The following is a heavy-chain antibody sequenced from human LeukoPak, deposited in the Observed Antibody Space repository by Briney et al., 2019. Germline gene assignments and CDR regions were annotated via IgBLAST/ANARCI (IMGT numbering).Heavy chain of an antibody. D-gene: IGHD6-25*01. J-gene: IGHJ6*03. CDR1: GGSTSSYY. Sequence: SETLSLTCTVSGGSTSSYYWSWIRQPAGKGLEWIGRIYTSGSTNYNPSLKSRVTMSVDTSKNQFSLKLSSVTAADTAVYYCARDSTRHAAGAYYYYYYMDVWGKGTTVTVSS. CDR3: ARDSTRHAAGAYYYYYYMDV. V-gene: IGHV4-4*07. CDR2: IYTSGST.